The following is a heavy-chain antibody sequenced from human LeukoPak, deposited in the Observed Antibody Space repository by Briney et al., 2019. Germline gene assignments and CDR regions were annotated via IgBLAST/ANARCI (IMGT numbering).Heavy chain of an antibody. CDR1: GFTFSSYS. CDR3: AKWGQQLDKQWLLVYYFDY. J-gene: IGHJ4*02. Sequence: GGSLRLSCAASGFTFSSYSMNWVRQAPGKGLEWVAVISYDGSNKYYADSVKGRFTISRDNSKNTLYLQMNSLRAEDTAVYYCAKWGQQLDKQWLLVYYFDYWGQGTLVTVSS. D-gene: IGHD6-13*01. CDR2: ISYDGSNK. V-gene: IGHV3-30*18.